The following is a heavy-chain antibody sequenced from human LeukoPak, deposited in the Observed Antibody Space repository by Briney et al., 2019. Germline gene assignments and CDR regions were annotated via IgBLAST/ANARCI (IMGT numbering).Heavy chain of an antibody. CDR3: AKQLGYCSDGSCYFPY. J-gene: IGHJ4*02. V-gene: IGHV3-23*01. Sequence: GGSLRLSCAASGFTFSSSAMSWVRQAPGKGLEWVSAISNNGGYTYYADSVQGRFTISRDNSKSTLCPQMNSLRAEDTAVYYCAKQLGYCSDGSCYFPYWGQGTLVTVSS. CDR2: ISNNGGYT. D-gene: IGHD2-15*01. CDR1: GFTFSSSA.